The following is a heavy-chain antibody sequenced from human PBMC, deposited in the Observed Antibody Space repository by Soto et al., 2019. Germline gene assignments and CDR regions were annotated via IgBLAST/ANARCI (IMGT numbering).Heavy chain of an antibody. J-gene: IGHJ5*02. Sequence: EVQLLESGGHLVQPGGSLRLSCTASGFTFSTYTMNWVRQAPGKGLEWVSGIIGVDGRTFYSDSVKGRFTISRDTSKDMLLLQMDRLRADDRAVYYCAKDREVDGSWTLDHWGQGTLVTVSS. D-gene: IGHD3-22*01. V-gene: IGHV3-23*01. CDR3: AKDREVDGSWTLDH. CDR1: GFTFSTYT. CDR2: IIGVDGRT.